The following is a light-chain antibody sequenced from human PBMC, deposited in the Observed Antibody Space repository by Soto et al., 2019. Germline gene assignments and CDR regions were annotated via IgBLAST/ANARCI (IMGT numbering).Light chain of an antibody. V-gene: IGKV3-15*01. CDR3: QQYNNWPWT. Sequence: DIVLTQSPGTLSLSPGERATLSCRASQFMTNFLAWYQQKPGQTPRLLIYDASTRATGIPTRFSGSGSGTDFTLTICSLQSEDFAVYYCQQYNNWPWTFGQGTKV. J-gene: IGKJ1*01. CDR1: QFMTNF. CDR2: DAS.